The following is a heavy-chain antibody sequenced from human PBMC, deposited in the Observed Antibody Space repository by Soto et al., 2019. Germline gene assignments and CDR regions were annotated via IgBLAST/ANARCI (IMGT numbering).Heavy chain of an antibody. CDR2: INAGNGNT. Sequence: GASVKVSCKASGYTFTSYAMHWVRQAPGQRLEWMGWINAGNGNTKYSQKFQGRVTITRDTSASTAYMELSSLRSEDTAVYYCARWTDCGGDCYSTNPPSGMDVWGQGTTVTVSS. J-gene: IGHJ6*02. CDR1: GYTFTSYA. V-gene: IGHV1-3*01. D-gene: IGHD2-21*02. CDR3: ARWTDCGGDCYSTNPPSGMDV.